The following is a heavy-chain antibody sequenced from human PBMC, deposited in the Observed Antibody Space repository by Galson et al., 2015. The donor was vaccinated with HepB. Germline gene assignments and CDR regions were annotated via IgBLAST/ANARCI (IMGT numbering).Heavy chain of an antibody. D-gene: IGHD6-6*01. CDR3: ARTFFEYSSSSASGY. J-gene: IGHJ4*02. CDR2: ISYDGSNK. Sequence: SLRLSCAASGFTFSSYGMHWVRQAPGKGLEWVAVISYDGSNKYYADSVKGRFTISRDNSKNTLCLQMNSLRAEDTAVYYCARTFFEYSSSSASGYWGQGTLVTVSS. CDR1: GFTFSSYG. V-gene: IGHV3-30*03.